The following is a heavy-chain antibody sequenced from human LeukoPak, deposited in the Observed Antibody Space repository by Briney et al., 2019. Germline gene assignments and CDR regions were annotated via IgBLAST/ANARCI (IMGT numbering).Heavy chain of an antibody. V-gene: IGHV3-7*03. CDR1: GFTFSSYW. CDR3: ARYFTAVAETLRLDY. CDR2: INQDGSQK. J-gene: IGHJ4*02. D-gene: IGHD6-19*01. Sequence: PGGSLRLSCAASGFTFSSYWMNWVRQAPGKGLEWVAAINQDGSQKYYVDSVKGRFTISRDNAKNSLYLQMNSLRAEDTAVYYCARYFTAVAETLRLDYWGQGTLVTVSS.